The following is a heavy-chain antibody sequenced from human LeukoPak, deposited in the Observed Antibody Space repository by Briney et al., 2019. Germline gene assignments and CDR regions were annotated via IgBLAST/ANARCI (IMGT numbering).Heavy chain of an antibody. CDR1: GFNFSGYA. J-gene: IGHJ3*01. CDR2: ISGSGGST. Sequence: SGGSLRLSCTASGFNFSGYAMSWVRQAPGKGLEWVSAISGSGGSTYYADSVKGRFTISRDNSKDTLYMQLNSLRAEDTAVYFCAKGQTTVMAFDVWGQGTMVSVSS. CDR3: AKGQTTVMAFDV. D-gene: IGHD4-17*01. V-gene: IGHV3-23*01.